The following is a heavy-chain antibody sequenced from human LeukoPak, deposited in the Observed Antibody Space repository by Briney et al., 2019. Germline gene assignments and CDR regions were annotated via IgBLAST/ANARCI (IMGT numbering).Heavy chain of an antibody. CDR1: GGTFSSYA. D-gene: IGHD3-22*01. CDR3: ATTGSYYYDSSGPPPYYY. J-gene: IGHJ4*02. V-gene: IGHV1-69*05. CDR2: IIPIFGTA. Sequence: SVKVSCKASGGTFSSYAISWVRQAPGQGLEWMGGIIPIFGTANYAQKFQGRVTITTDESTSTAYMELSSLRSEDTAVYYCATTGSYYYDSSGPPPYYYWGQGTLVTVYS.